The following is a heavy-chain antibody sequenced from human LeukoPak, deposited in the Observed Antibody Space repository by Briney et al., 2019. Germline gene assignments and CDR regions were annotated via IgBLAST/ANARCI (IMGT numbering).Heavy chain of an antibody. V-gene: IGHV4-59*01. CDR3: ARGSRLIAMGY. CDR2: IYYSGST. Sequence: PSETLSLTCTVSGGSISSYYWSWIRQPPGKGLEWIGYIYYSGSTNYNPSLKSRVTISVDTSKNQFSLKLSSVTAADTAVYYCARGSRLIAMGYWGQGTLVTVSS. D-gene: IGHD3-22*01. J-gene: IGHJ4*02. CDR1: GGSISSYY.